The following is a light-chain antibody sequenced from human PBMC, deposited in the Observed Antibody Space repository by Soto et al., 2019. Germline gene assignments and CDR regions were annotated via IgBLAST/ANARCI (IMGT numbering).Light chain of an antibody. CDR1: SSDVGSYNY. CDR3: SAYTVSRTYV. Sequence: QSVLTQPASVSGSPGQSITISCSGTSSDVGSYNYVAWYQQFSGKTPKLIIYWVSSRAPGVSSRFSGSKSGNTASLIISGLQGEDEADYYCSAYTVSRTYVCGTGTKVTVL. V-gene: IGLV2-14*01. CDR2: WVS. J-gene: IGLJ1*01.